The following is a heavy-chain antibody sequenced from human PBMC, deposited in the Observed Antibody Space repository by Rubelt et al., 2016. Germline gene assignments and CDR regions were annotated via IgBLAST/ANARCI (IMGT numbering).Heavy chain of an antibody. CDR2: INHSGST. CDR3: ARDNDILTGYYFWYFDL. CDR1: GGSFSGYY. D-gene: IGHD3-9*01. J-gene: IGHJ2*01. Sequence: QVQLQQWGAGLLKPSETLSLTCAVSGGSFSGYYWSWIRQPPGKGLEWIGDINHSGSTKYTPSLSGGVILSVETSNNQCSLKLSSVTAADTSVYYGARDNDILTGYYFWYFDLWGRGTLVTVSS. V-gene: IGHV4-34*01.